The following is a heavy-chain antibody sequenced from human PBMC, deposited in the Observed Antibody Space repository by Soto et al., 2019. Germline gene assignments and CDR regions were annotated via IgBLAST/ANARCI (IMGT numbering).Heavy chain of an antibody. CDR1: GESFTAYY. V-gene: IGHV4-34*01. Sequence: SETLSLTCAVYGESFTAYYWSWIRQSPGKGLEWIAEINHRGSTNYNPSLKSRVSISLDSSKNEFSLKLSSVTAADTAFYYCATLAPWGDNVFGLGWGPGALVTVSS. CDR2: INHRGST. D-gene: IGHD2-21*02. J-gene: IGHJ4*02. CDR3: ATLAPWGDNVFGLG.